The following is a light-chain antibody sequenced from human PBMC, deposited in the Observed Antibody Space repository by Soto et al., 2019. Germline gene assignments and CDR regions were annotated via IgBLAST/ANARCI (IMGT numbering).Light chain of an antibody. CDR2: GAS. V-gene: IGKV3-20*01. CDR1: QSVSSSY. CDR3: QQYGSSTGT. J-gene: IGKJ1*01. Sequence: EIVLTQSPGTLSLSPGERATLSCRASQSVSSSYLAWYQQKPGEAPRLLIYGASSRATVLPDRFSGSGSGTDFTLTIRRLEPEDFAVYYCQQYGSSTGTFGQGTKVEIK.